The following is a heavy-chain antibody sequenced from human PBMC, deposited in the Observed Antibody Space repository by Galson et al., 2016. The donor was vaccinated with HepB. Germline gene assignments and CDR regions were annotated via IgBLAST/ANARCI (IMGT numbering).Heavy chain of an antibody. CDR1: GLTVSDAY. Sequence: SLRLSCAASGLTVSDAYMNWVRQAPGKGLEWVSVLYAGGETYYADYLRGRFTISRDNSKNILYHQMNSLRVEDTAVYYCARDPSLRNDMNVWGQGTTVTVSS. J-gene: IGHJ6*02. CDR2: LYAGGET. CDR3: ARDPSLRNDMNV. V-gene: IGHV3-66*01.